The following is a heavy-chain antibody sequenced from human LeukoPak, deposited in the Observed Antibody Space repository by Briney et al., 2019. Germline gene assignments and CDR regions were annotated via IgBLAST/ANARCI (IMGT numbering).Heavy chain of an antibody. J-gene: IGHJ3*02. D-gene: IGHD3-22*01. CDR2: IYYSGST. CDR3: ARGGGDSSGYYYGDAFDI. V-gene: IGHV4-59*01. Sequence: SETLSLTCTVSGGSISSYYWSWIRQPPGKGLEWIGYIYYSGSTNYNPSLKSRVTISVDTSKKQFSLKLSSVTAADTAVYYCARGGGDSSGYYYGDAFDIWGQGTMVTVSS. CDR1: GGSISSYY.